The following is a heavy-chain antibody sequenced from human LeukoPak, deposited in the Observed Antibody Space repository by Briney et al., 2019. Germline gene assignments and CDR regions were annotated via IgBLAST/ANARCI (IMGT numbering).Heavy chain of an antibody. CDR1: GFTFSSYW. J-gene: IGHJ4*02. Sequence: GGSLRLSCAASGFTFSSYWMHWVRQAPGKGLVWVSRINSDGSSTTYADSVKGRFTISRDNAKNSLYLQGKSLRVDDTAVYYCARERFHGSGAPKYDFWGQGTLVTVSS. D-gene: IGHD3-10*01. CDR3: ARERFHGSGAPKYDF. V-gene: IGHV3-74*01. CDR2: INSDGSST.